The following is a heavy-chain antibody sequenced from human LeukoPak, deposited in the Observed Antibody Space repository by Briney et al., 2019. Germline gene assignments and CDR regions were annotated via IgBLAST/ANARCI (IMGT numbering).Heavy chain of an antibody. V-gene: IGHV3-23*01. CDR3: AKVRITMIVVGANYDY. CDR1: GFTFSSYA. Sequence: GGSLRLSCAASGFTFSSYAMSWVRQAPGKGLEWVSAISCSGGSTYYADSVKGRFTISRDNSKNTLYLQMNSLRAEDTAVYYCAKVRITMIVVGANYDYWGQGTLVTVSS. D-gene: IGHD3-22*01. CDR2: ISCSGGST. J-gene: IGHJ4*02.